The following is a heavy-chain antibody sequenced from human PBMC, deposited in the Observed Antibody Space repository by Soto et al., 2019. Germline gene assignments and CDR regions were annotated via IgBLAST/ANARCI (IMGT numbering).Heavy chain of an antibody. CDR2: IIPIFGTS. Sequence: SVKVSCKASGGTFSSYAISCVRQAPGQGLEWMGGIIPIFGTSNYAQKFQGRVTITADESTSTAYMELSSLRSEDTAVYYCARSDKATLSRCEYWPKGNLVIVS. V-gene: IGHV1-69*13. J-gene: IGHJ4*02. CDR1: GGTFSSYA. CDR3: ARSDKATLSRCEY. D-gene: IGHD5-12*01.